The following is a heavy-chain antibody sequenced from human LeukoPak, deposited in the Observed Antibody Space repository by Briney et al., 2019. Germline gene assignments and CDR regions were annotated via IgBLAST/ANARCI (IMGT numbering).Heavy chain of an antibody. CDR2: ISYDGSNK. J-gene: IGHJ4*02. D-gene: IGHD3-10*01. Sequence: GGSLRLSCAASGFTFSSYAMHWVRQAPGKGLEWVAVISYDGSNKYYADSVKGRFTISRDNSKNTLYLQMNSLRAEDTAVYYCARDKTMVRGVPTAYYFDYWGQGTLVTVSS. V-gene: IGHV3-30-3*01. CDR1: GFTFSSYA. CDR3: ARDKTMVRGVPTAYYFDY.